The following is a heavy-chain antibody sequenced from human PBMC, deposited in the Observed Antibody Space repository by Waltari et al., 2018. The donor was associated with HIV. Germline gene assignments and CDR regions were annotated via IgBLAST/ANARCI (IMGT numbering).Heavy chain of an antibody. J-gene: IGHJ2*01. CDR2: IYYSGTT. Sequence: QVELQESGPGLVKPSETLSLTCYVSDGSMSNHYWRWIRQSPGKGLEWIGYIYYSGTTNYNPSLRSRVTVSVDTSKKQFSLKLTSVTAADTAIYFCARGSGLKVTLDWYFDVWGRGTLVTVSS. V-gene: IGHV4-59*11. CDR1: DGSMSNHY. CDR3: ARGSGLKVTLDWYFDV.